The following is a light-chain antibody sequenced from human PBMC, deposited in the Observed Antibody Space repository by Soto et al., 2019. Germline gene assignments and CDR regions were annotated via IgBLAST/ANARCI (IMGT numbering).Light chain of an antibody. V-gene: IGLV2-14*03. J-gene: IGLJ1*01. CDR1: SSDVGSDYNY. CDR2: DVS. Sequence: QSALTQPASVSGSPGQSIAISCTGTSSDVGSDYNYVSWYQQHPGKAPKLMVYDVSTRPSGVSNRFSGSKSGTTASLTISGLQAEDEAEYYCCSYTSISTYVFGTGTKVTVL. CDR3: CSYTSISTYV.